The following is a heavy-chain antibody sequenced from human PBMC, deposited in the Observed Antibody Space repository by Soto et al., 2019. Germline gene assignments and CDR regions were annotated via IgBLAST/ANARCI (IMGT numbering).Heavy chain of an antibody. D-gene: IGHD6-19*01. V-gene: IGHV3-53*01. CDR3: AKVSGWXXXXDY. CDR2: IYSGSST. Sequence: GGSLSLSCAASGFTVGSNYMSWVRQAPGKGLEWVSVIYSGSSTYYADSVKGRFTISRDNSKNTLYLQMNSLRAADTAVYSCAKVSGWXXXXDYWGQGTLVTVSS. CDR1: GFTVGSNY. J-gene: IGHJ4*02.